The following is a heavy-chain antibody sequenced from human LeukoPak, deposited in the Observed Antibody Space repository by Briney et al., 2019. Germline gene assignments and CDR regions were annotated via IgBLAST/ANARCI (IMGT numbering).Heavy chain of an antibody. J-gene: IGHJ4*02. CDR3: ARDRGSSGWYEFDY. CDR2: IKQDGSEK. V-gene: IGHV3-7*01. CDR1: GFTSSSYW. D-gene: IGHD6-19*01. Sequence: GGSLRLSCAASGFTSSSYWMSWVRQAPGKGLEWVANIKQDGSEKYYVDSVKGRFTISRDNAKNSLYLQMSSLRAEDTAVYYCARDRGSSGWYEFDYWGQGTLVTVSS.